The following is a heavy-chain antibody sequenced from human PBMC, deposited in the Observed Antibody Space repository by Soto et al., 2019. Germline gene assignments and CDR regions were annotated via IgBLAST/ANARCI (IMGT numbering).Heavy chain of an antibody. Sequence: QVQLVQSGAEVKKPGASVKVSCKASGYTFTSYGISWVRQAPGQGLEWMGWISAYNGNTNYAQKLQGRVTMTTDKSTSTADMELRSLRSDDTAVYYCARDSAPRYCSGGSCYSLRSFDYVMDVWGQGTTVTVSS. D-gene: IGHD2-15*01. CDR3: ARDSAPRYCSGGSCYSLRSFDYVMDV. CDR1: GYTFTSYG. CDR2: ISAYNGNT. J-gene: IGHJ6*02. V-gene: IGHV1-18*01.